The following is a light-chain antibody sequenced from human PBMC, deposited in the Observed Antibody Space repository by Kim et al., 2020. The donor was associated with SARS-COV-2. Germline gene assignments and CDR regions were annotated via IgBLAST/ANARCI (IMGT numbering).Light chain of an antibody. Sequence: GAATYPVGSSPGAGPQGQHPPRVPQKPGQAPRTLIYGTSHKHSWTPARLAGSLLGGKAALTLSGALPEDEAEYYCLLYYNGHRVFGGGTQLTVL. CDR1: PGAGPQGQH. V-gene: IGLV7-46*01. J-gene: IGLJ2*01. CDR2: GTS. CDR3: LLYYNGHRV.